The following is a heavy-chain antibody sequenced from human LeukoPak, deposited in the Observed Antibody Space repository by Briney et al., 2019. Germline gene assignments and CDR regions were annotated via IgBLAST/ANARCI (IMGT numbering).Heavy chain of an antibody. Sequence: SVKVSCKASGGTFSSYAISWVRQAPGQGLEWMGGIIPIFGTANYAQKFQGRVTITADESTSTAYMELSSLRSEDTAVYYCARGGGLAAGAALFDYWGQGTLVTVSS. CDR1: GGTFSSYA. D-gene: IGHD6-13*01. J-gene: IGHJ4*02. V-gene: IGHV1-69*13. CDR3: ARGGGLAAGAALFDY. CDR2: IIPIFGTA.